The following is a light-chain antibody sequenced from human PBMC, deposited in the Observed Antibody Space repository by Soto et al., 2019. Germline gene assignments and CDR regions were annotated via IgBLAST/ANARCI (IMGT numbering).Light chain of an antibody. CDR3: SSYTSSSTFYV. J-gene: IGLJ1*01. CDR2: EVS. V-gene: IGLV2-14*01. CDR1: SSDVGGYNY. Sequence: QSALTQPASVSGSPGQSITISCTGTSSDVGGYNYVSWYQQHPGKAPKLMIYEVSNRPSGVSNRFSGPKSGNTASLTISGLQAEDEADYYCSSYTSSSTFYVFGTGTSSPS.